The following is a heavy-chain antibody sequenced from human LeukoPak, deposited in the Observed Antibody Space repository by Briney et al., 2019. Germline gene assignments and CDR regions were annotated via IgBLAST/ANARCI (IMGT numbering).Heavy chain of an antibody. D-gene: IGHD3-16*02. J-gene: IGHJ4*02. CDR3: AKDAGMITFGGVIVTTYYFDY. CDR1: GFTFSSYA. Sequence: GGSLRLSCAASGFTFSSYAMSWVRQAPGKGLEWVSAISGSGGSTYYADPVKGRFTISRDNSKNTLYLQMNSLRAEDTAVYYCAKDAGMITFGGVIVTTYYFDYWGQGTLVTVSS. V-gene: IGHV3-23*01. CDR2: ISGSGGST.